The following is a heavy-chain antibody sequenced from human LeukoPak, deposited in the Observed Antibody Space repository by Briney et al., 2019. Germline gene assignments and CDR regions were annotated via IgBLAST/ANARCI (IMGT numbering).Heavy chain of an antibody. V-gene: IGHV3-30*02. J-gene: IGHJ6*03. D-gene: IGHD6-19*01. CDR2: IRYDGNNE. CDR3: VKTQQWLGDYYHYYYMDV. CDR1: GFTFSHYG. Sequence: PGGSLRLSCAASGFTFSHYGMHWVRQAPGKGLEWVAFIRYDGNNEYYADSGKGRFTISRDNPKNMLYLQMNSLRAEDTAVYYCVKTQQWLGDYYHYYYMDVWGKGTTVTVSS.